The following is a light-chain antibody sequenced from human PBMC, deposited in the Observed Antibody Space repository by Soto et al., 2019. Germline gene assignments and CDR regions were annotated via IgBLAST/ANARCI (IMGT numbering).Light chain of an antibody. CDR2: DVT. Sequence: QSVLTQPASVSRSPGQSITISCTGTSSDIGHYDYVSWYQQHPGKAPKLMIYDVTNRPSGVSNRFSGSKSGNTASLTISGLQAEDEADYYCSSYASSSTRVFGTGTKVTVL. J-gene: IGLJ1*01. V-gene: IGLV2-14*03. CDR1: SSDIGHYDY. CDR3: SSYASSSTRV.